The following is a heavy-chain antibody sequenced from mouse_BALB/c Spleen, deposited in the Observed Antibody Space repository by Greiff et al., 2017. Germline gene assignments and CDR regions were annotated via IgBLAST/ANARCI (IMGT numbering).Heavy chain of an antibody. V-gene: IGHV2-9*02. CDR2: IWAGGST. J-gene: IGHJ1*01. CDR1: GFSLTSYG. D-gene: IGHD1-1*01. CDR3: ARDRDYAFDV. Sequence: QVQLQQSGPGLVAPSQSLSITCTVSGFSLTSYGVHWVRQPPGKGLEWLGVIWAGGSTNFNSALMSRLSISKDNSKSQVFLKMNSLQTDDTAMYYCARDRDYAFDVWGAGTTVTVSS.